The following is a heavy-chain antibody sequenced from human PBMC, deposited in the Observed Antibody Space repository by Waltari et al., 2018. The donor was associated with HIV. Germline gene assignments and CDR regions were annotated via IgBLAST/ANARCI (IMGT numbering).Heavy chain of an antibody. CDR1: GFTVSSNY. D-gene: IGHD2-15*01. CDR3: ARFLVVAAYGMDV. Sequence: EVQLVESGGGLIQPGGSLRLSCAASGFTVSSNYMSWVRQAPGKGLEWVSVIYSGGRTYYADSVKGRFTISRDNSKNTLYLQMNSLRAEDTAVYYCARFLVVAAYGMDVWGQGTTVTVSS. V-gene: IGHV3-53*01. J-gene: IGHJ6*02. CDR2: IYSGGRT.